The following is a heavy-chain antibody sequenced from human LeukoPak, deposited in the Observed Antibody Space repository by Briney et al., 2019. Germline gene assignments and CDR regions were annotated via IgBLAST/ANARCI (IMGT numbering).Heavy chain of an antibody. Sequence: ASVKVSCKASGYTFTSYGISWVRQAPGQGLEWMGWISAYNGNTNYAQKLQGRVTMTTDTSTSTAYMELRSLRSDDTAVYYCARAFLEWLSLSPFDYWGQGTLVTVSS. CDR1: GYTFTSYG. J-gene: IGHJ4*02. CDR3: ARAFLEWLSLSPFDY. D-gene: IGHD3-3*02. CDR2: ISAYNGNT. V-gene: IGHV1-18*01.